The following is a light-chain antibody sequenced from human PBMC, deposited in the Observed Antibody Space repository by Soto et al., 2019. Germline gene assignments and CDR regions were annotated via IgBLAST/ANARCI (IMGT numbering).Light chain of an antibody. CDR1: QSVRSN. J-gene: IGKJ1*01. V-gene: IGKV3-20*01. Sequence: EIVMTQSPATLSVSPGERATLSCRASQSVRSNLAWYQQKPGQAPRLLIYGASTRATGIPDRFSGSGSGTDFTLTISRLEPEDFAVYYCQHYGTTPWTFGQGTKVGIK. CDR2: GAS. CDR3: QHYGTTPWT.